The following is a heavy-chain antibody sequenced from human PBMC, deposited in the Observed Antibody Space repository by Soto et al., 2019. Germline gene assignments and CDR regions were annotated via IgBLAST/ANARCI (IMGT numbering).Heavy chain of an antibody. J-gene: IGHJ4*02. CDR2: ISYDGSNK. D-gene: IGHD5-12*01. CDR3: ARAGDGYNQGDY. V-gene: IGHV3-30-3*01. CDR1: GFTFSSYA. Sequence: QVQLVESGGGVVQPGRSLRLSCAASGFTFSSYAMHWVRQAPGKGLERVAVISYDGSNKYYADSVKGRFTISRDNSKNTLYLQMNSRRAEDTAVYYCARAGDGYNQGDYWGQGTLVTVSS.